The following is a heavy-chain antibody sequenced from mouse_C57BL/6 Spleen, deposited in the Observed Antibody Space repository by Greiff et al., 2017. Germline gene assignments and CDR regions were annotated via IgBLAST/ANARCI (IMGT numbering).Heavy chain of an antibody. CDR3: ARIYYGYEGDAMDY. J-gene: IGHJ4*01. D-gene: IGHD2-2*01. CDR1: GYAFSSSW. CDR2: IYPGDGDT. V-gene: IGHV1-82*01. Sequence: VQLQQSGPELVKPGASVKISCKASGYAFSSSWMNWVKQRPGKGLEWIGRIYPGDGDTNYNGKFKGKATLTADKSSSTAYMQLSSLTSEDSAVYFCARIYYGYEGDAMDYWGQGTSVTVSS.